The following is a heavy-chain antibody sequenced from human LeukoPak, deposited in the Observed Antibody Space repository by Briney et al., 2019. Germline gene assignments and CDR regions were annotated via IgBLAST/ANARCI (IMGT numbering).Heavy chain of an antibody. CDR1: GYTFTRYG. CDR2: ISAYNGHT. Sequence: ASVKVSCKASGYTFTRYGISWVRQAPGQRLEWMGWISAYNGHTNYTQKLQGRVTMTTDTSTSTAYMELRSLRSDDTAVYYCARDSSSWDRAGYWGQGTLVTVSS. V-gene: IGHV1-18*01. D-gene: IGHD6-13*01. J-gene: IGHJ4*02. CDR3: ARDSSSWDRAGY.